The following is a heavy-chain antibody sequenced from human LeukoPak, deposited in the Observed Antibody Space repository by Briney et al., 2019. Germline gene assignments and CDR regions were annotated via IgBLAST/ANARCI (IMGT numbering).Heavy chain of an antibody. J-gene: IGHJ4*02. V-gene: IGHV1-18*01. D-gene: IGHD2-2*01. CDR3: ARDRLEGVPAATFSDY. CDR1: GYTFTSYG. CDR2: TSAYNGNA. Sequence: ASVEVSCSAAGYTFTSYGISWVRQAPGQGLEGRGWTSAYNGNADYAQKLQGRVNMTTHTSTSKDYMELRSLQSDDTDVYYCARDRLEGVPAATFSDYWGQGSMVTVSS.